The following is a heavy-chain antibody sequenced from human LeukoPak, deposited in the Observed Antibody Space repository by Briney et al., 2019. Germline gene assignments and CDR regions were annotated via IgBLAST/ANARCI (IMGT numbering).Heavy chain of an antibody. J-gene: IGHJ3*02. V-gene: IGHV4-39*02. CDR1: GGSISSSSYY. Sequence: SETLSLTCTVSGGSISSSSYYWGWIRQSPGKGLEWIGNIYYSGDTYYNLSLKSRVTISVDTPKKQFSLKMNSVAAADTAVYYCARDEGVAARLGAFDIWGQGTMVTVSS. D-gene: IGHD6-6*01. CDR3: ARDEGVAARLGAFDI. CDR2: IYYSGDT.